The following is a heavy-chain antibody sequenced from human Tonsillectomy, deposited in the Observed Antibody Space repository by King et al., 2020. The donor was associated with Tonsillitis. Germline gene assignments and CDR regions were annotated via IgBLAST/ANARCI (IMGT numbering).Heavy chain of an antibody. D-gene: IGHD3-16*01. Sequence: VQLVESGGQLVQPGGSLRLSCSTSGFTFSSYAMYWVRQAPGKRLEYVSSISNDGSSTYYADSVKGRFTISRDNSKNTLYFQMSSLGAEDAAIYYCVIGPAPGARGDEDWFDPWGQGSLVTVSS. CDR1: GFTFSSYA. V-gene: IGHV3-64D*06. J-gene: IGHJ5*02. CDR3: VIGPAPGARGDEDWFDP. CDR2: ISNDGSST.